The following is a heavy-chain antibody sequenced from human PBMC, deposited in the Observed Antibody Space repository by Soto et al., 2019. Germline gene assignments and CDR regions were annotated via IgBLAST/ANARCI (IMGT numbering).Heavy chain of an antibody. D-gene: IGHD1-1*01. V-gene: IGHV1-69*01. CDR2: IIPTFGTT. CDR1: GGNFTSNG. J-gene: IGHJ5*02. CDR3: AGASESTWYSGLNP. Sequence: QVQLVQSGAEVKKPGSSVKVSCKAPGGNFTSNGIRWVRQAPGQGLEFMGGIIPTFGTTNYAHKCRGRVTITADECTGTACVGLSRLRSDDTGGYYCAGASESTWYSGLNPRAKGTRAT.